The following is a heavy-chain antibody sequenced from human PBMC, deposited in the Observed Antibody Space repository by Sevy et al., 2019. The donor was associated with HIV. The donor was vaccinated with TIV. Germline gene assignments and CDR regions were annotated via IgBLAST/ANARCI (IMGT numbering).Heavy chain of an antibody. CDR3: VKDRIETILWSKGDWFDP. CDR2: LSSHNAGST. V-gene: IGHV3-64D*06. J-gene: IGHJ5*02. Sequence: GGSLRLSCAASGLIFSNYWMSWVRQAPGKGLEYVSGLSSHNAGSTYYADSVNGRFTISRDNSKNTLYLQMTSLRTEDTAVYYCVKDRIETILWSKGDWFDPWGQGTLVTVSS. CDR1: GLIFSNYW. D-gene: IGHD3-9*01.